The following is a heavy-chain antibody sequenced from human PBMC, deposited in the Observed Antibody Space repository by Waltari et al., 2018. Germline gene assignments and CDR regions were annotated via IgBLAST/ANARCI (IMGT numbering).Heavy chain of an antibody. J-gene: IGHJ4*02. D-gene: IGHD3-22*01. CDR2: VYTSGST. Sequence: QVQLQESGPGLVKPSETLSLTCTVSGGSISSYYWSWIRQPAGKGLEWIGRVYTSGSTNYNPSLKSRVTMSVDTSKNQFSLKLSSVTAADTAVYYCARNYDSSGYYPQLFDYWGQGTLVTVSS. V-gene: IGHV4-4*07. CDR1: GGSISSYY. CDR3: ARNYDSSGYYPQLFDY.